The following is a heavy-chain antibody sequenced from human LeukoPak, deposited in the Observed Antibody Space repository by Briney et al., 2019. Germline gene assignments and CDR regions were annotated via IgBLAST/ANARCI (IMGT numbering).Heavy chain of an antibody. J-gene: IGHJ4*02. CDR2: IYSGGST. D-gene: IGHD3-10*01. CDR1: GFTVSSNY. V-gene: IGHV3-66*01. CDR3: ARDAPERGGDY. Sequence: GGSLRLSCAASGFTVSSNYMSWVRQAPGKGLEWVSVIYSGGSTYYADSVKGRFTISRDNSKNTLYLQMNSLRAEDTAVYYCARDAPERGGDYWGQGTLVTVSS.